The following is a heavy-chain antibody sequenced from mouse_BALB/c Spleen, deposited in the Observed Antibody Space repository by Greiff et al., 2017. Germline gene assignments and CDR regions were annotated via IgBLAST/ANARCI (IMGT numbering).Heavy chain of an antibody. CDR2: ISSGGGST. Sequence: EVKLMESGGGLVKPGGSLKLSCAASGFAFSSYDMSWVRQTPEKRLEWVAYISSGGGSTYYPDTVKGRFTISRDNAKNTLYLQMSSLKSEDTAMYYCARHDFYAMDYWGQGTSDTVSS. CDR3: ARHDFYAMDY. V-gene: IGHV5-12-1*01. J-gene: IGHJ4*01. CDR1: GFAFSSYD. D-gene: IGHD2-13*01.